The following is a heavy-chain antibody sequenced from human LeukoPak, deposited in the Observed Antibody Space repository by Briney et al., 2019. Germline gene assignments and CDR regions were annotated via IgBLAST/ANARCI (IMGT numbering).Heavy chain of an antibody. CDR1: GFTFSSYA. CDR2: ISGSGGST. Sequence: PGGSLRLSCAASGFTFSSYAMSWVRQAPGKGLEWVSAISGSGGSTYYADSVKGRFTISRDDSKSIAYLQVNSLKTEDTAVYYCTRILLKWELPGSDAFDIWGEGTMVTVSS. J-gene: IGHJ3*02. V-gene: IGHV3-23*01. CDR3: TRILLKWELPGSDAFDI. D-gene: IGHD1-26*01.